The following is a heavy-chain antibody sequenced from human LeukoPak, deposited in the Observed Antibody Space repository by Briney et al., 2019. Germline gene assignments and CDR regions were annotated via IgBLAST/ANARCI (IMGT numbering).Heavy chain of an antibody. J-gene: IGHJ6*03. V-gene: IGHV4-34*01. D-gene: IGHD3-3*01. CDR2: INHSGST. Sequence: SETLSLTCAVYGGSFSGYYWSWTRQPPGKGLEWIGEINHSGSTNYNPSLKSRVTISVDTSKNQFSLKLSSVTAADTAVYYCARARITIFGVVIIGYMDVWGKGTTVTVSS. CDR1: GGSFSGYY. CDR3: ARARITIFGVVIIGYMDV.